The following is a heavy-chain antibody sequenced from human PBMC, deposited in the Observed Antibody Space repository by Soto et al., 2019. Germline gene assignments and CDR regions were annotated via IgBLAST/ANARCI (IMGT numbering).Heavy chain of an antibody. CDR2: IYYSGST. V-gene: IGHV4-31*03. Sequence: QVQLQESGPGLVRPSQTLSLTCTVSGGSISSGGYYWSWIRQHPGKGLEWIGYIYYSGSTYYNPSLKSRVTISVDTAKNQFSLKLSSVTAADTAVYYCARGGRRSPAMDVWGQGTTVTVSS. CDR1: GGSISSGGYY. J-gene: IGHJ6*02. CDR3: ARGGRRSPAMDV.